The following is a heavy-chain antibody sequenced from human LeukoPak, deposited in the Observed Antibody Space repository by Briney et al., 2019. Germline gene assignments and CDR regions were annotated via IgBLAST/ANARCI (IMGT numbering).Heavy chain of an antibody. CDR3: ARGGTIFGVVISTAPWFDP. CDR1: GGSFSGYY. J-gene: IGHJ5*02. Sequence: SETLSLTCPVYGGSFSGYYWSWIRQPPVKGLEWIGESNHSGSTNYNPSLKSRVAISVDTSKNHFSLKLSSVTAADTAVYYCARGGTIFGVVISTAPWFDPWGQGTLVTVSS. V-gene: IGHV4-34*01. D-gene: IGHD3-3*01. CDR2: SNHSGST.